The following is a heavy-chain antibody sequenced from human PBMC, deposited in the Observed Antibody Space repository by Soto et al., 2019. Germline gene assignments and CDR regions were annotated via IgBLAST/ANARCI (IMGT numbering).Heavy chain of an antibody. D-gene: IGHD3-16*01. J-gene: IGHJ5*02. Sequence: EVQLVESGGGLVKPGGSLRLSCAASGFTFSTYNMNWVRQTPGKGLEWATYISSSSSYIYYAVSVKGRFTISRDNAKNSLSLQMNSLRAEATAVYYCARDPSIGGISDCFDPWCEGTLVTVTS. CDR2: ISSSSSYI. CDR3: ARDPSIGGISDCFDP. CDR1: GFTFSTYN. V-gene: IGHV3-21*01.